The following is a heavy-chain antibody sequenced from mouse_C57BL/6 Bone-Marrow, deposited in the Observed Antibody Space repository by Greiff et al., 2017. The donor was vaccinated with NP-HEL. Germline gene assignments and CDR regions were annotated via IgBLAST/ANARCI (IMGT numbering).Heavy chain of an antibody. CDR1: GFSLTNYG. Sequence: VMLVESGPGLVQPSQSLSITCIVSGFSLTNYGVHWVRQSPGKGLEWLGVIWSAGSTDYNADFISRLSIIKDNSKSQVFFKMNSLQPNDTAIYFCARNYGKDAMDYWGQGTSVTVSS. V-gene: IGHV2-2*02. CDR3: ARNYGKDAMDY. J-gene: IGHJ4*01. CDR2: IWSAGST. D-gene: IGHD2-1*01.